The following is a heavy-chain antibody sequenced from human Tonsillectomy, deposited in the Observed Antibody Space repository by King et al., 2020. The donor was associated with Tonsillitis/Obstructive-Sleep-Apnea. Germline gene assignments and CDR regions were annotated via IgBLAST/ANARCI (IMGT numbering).Heavy chain of an antibody. CDR3: AKDEGRYCSSTSCPPDAFDI. CDR1: GFTFSSYA. D-gene: IGHD2-2*01. V-gene: IGHV3-23*04. Sequence: VQLVESGGGLVQPGGSLRLSCAASGFTFSSYAMSWVRQAPGKGLEWVSAISGSGGSTYYADSVKGRFTISRDNSKNTLYLQMNSLRAEDTAVYYCAKDEGRYCSSTSCPPDAFDIWGQGTMVTVSS. CDR2: ISGSGGST. J-gene: IGHJ3*02.